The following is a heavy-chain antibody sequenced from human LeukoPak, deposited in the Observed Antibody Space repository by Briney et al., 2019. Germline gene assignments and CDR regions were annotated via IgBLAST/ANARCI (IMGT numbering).Heavy chain of an antibody. Sequence: ASVKVSCKASGYTFTSCFIHWVRQAPGQGLEWMGVINPSGGSTSYAQKFQGRVTMTRDTSTSTVSMELSSLRFEDTAVYYCARGPYSGDWHFDFWGQGTLATVSS. CDR2: INPSGGST. J-gene: IGHJ4*02. V-gene: IGHV1-46*01. D-gene: IGHD6-19*01. CDR1: GYTFTSCF. CDR3: ARGPYSGDWHFDF.